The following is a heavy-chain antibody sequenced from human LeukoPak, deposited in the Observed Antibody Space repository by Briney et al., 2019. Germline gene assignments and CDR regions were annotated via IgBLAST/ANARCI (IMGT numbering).Heavy chain of an antibody. J-gene: IGHJ3*02. CDR1: EFTFDDYA. CDR3: AKILNPHAFDI. V-gene: IGHV3-43*02. CDR2: VTANGGGT. Sequence: HPGGSLRLFCAASEFTFDDYAMHWVRQAPGKGPEWVSYVTANGGGTYYADSVKGRFVISRDNSKNSLYLQMNILRPEDTALYYCAKILNPHAFDIWGQGTMVTVSS. D-gene: IGHD1-14*01.